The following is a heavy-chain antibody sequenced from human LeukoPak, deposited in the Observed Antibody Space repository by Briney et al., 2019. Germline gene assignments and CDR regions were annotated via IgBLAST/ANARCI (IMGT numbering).Heavy chain of an antibody. CDR1: GYTFTSYD. Sequence: ASVKVSCKASGYTFTSYDINWVRQATGQGLEWMGWMNPNSAKTGYAQKFQGRVTMTRDTSISTAYMELSRLRSDDTAVYYCARAETTVVTTEPVFDYWGQGTLVTVSS. CDR3: ARAETTVVTTEPVFDY. J-gene: IGHJ4*02. V-gene: IGHV1-8*01. D-gene: IGHD4-23*01. CDR2: MNPNSAKT.